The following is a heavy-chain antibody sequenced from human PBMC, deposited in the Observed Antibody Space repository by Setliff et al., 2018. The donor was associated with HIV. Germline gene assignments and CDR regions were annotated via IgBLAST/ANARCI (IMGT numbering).Heavy chain of an antibody. D-gene: IGHD6-19*01. CDR3: ARVPYRSAWFSGGHDAFDV. CDR2: ISGYNGNT. CDR1: GYNFTSNG. Sequence: ASVKVSCKASGYNFTSNGISWVRQAPGQGLEWMGWISGYNGNTKYVQKFQGRVTMTTDTSTSTVYMELRSLRSDDTAVYYCARVPYRSAWFSGGHDAFDVWGQGTMVTVSS. V-gene: IGHV1-18*01. J-gene: IGHJ3*01.